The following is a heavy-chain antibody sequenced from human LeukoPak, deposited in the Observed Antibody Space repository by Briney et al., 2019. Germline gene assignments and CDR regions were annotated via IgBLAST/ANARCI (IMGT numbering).Heavy chain of an antibody. CDR2: INHSGST. J-gene: IGHJ4*02. CDR3: ARGLGVPGYSGYEPNFDY. CDR1: GGSISSGGYY. V-gene: IGHV4-39*07. D-gene: IGHD5-12*01. Sequence: PSETLSLTCTVSGGSISSGGYYWSWIRQPPGKGLEWIGEINHSGSTNYNPSLKSRVTISVDTSKNQFSLKLSSVTAADSAVYYCARGLGVPGYSGYEPNFDYWGQGTLVTVSS.